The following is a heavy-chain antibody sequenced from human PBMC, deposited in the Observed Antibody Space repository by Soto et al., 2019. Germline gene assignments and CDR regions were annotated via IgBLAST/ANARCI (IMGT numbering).Heavy chain of an antibody. CDR1: GFIFGEYA. D-gene: IGHD2-15*01. Sequence: GGSLRLSCTTSGFIFGEYAMSWFRQAPGMGLEWVGFLRSKAYGGTTDYAASFKGRLSISRDDSKDIAYLQMNTLSTEDTAVYYCTRACNSGGCSNAFDVWGQGKKVTVPS. J-gene: IGHJ3*01. CDR2: LRSKAYGGTT. V-gene: IGHV3-49*03. CDR3: TRACNSGGCSNAFDV.